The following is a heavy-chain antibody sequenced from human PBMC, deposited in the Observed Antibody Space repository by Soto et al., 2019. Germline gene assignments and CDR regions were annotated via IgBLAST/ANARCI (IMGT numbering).Heavy chain of an antibody. CDR1: GFTFSSYW. V-gene: IGHV3-74*01. CDR2: INSDGSST. D-gene: IGHD1-26*01. Sequence: PGGSLRLSCAASGFTFSSYWMHWVRQAPGKGLVWVSRINSDGSSTSYADSVKGRVTMTRDTSTSTVYMELSSLRSEDTAVYYCAREGLLVGAGSDAFEIWGQGTMVTVSS. CDR3: AREGLLVGAGSDAFEI. J-gene: IGHJ3*02.